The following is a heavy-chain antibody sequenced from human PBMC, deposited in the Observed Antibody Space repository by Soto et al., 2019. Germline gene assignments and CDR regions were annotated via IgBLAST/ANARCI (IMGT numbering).Heavy chain of an antibody. CDR1: GDTFSSYA. CDR3: ARGVVPAANHEDHVAL. D-gene: IGHD2-2*01. V-gene: IGHV1-69*06. CDR2: IIPIFGTA. J-gene: IGHJ4*02. Sequence: QVQLVQSGAEVKKPGSSVKVSCKASGDTFSSYAISWVRQAPGQGLEWMGRIIPIFGTANYAQKFQGRVTITEDKSTSTASMDLSSLRSEDTVAYYWARGVVPAANHEDHVALWGQSTRVTVSS.